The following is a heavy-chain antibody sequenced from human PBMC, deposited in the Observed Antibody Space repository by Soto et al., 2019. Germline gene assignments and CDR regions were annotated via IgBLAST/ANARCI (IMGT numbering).Heavy chain of an antibody. J-gene: IGHJ4*02. D-gene: IGHD5-18*01. CDR1: GFTFSSYG. CDR3: ARGEYSYGYLDY. V-gene: IGHV3-33*01. Sequence: PGGSLRLSCAASGFTFSSYGMHWVRQAPGKGLEWVAVIWYDGSNKYYADSVKGRFTISRDNSKNTLYLQMNSLRAEDTAVYYCARGEYSYGYLDYWGQGTLVTVSS. CDR2: IWYDGSNK.